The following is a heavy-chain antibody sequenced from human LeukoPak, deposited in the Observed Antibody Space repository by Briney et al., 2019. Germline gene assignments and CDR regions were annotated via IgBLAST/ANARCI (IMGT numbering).Heavy chain of an antibody. CDR2: ISYDGSNK. V-gene: IGHV3-30*18. D-gene: IGHD5-18*01. CDR3: AKSSRTGYGYIWGYYSGMDV. CDR1: GFTFSSYG. J-gene: IGHJ6*02. Sequence: GGSLRLSCAASGFTFSSYGMHWVRQAPGKGLEWAAVISYDGSNKYYADSVKGRFTISRDNSKNTLYLQMNSLRAEDTAVYYCAKSSRTGYGYIWGYYSGMDVWAQGPTVTVSS.